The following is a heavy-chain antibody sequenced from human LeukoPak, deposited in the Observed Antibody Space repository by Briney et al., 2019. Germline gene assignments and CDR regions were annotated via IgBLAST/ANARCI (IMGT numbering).Heavy chain of an antibody. CDR3: TTSMGY. V-gene: IGHV3-15*01. J-gene: IGHJ4*02. Sequence: GGSLRLSRAASGFTFSNAWMRWGGQAPGKGLEWVGRIKSKTDGGTTDYAAPVKCRFTISRNDSKNTVYLQMNSLKTEDTAVYYCTTSMGYWGQGPLVTVSS. CDR1: GFTFSNAW. D-gene: IGHD2/OR15-2a*01. CDR2: IKSKTDGGTT.